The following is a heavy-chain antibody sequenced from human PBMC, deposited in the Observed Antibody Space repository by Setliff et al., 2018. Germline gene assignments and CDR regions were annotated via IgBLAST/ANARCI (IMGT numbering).Heavy chain of an antibody. CDR3: ARERGYYLDSTNYYYYFDY. CDR2: INTNTGNP. D-gene: IGHD3-22*01. Sequence: ASGYTFTTYAMSWMRQAPGQGLEWMGWINTNTGNPTYAQDFTGRLVLSLDTSVNTAFVQISSLKAEDTAVYYCARERGYYLDSTNYYYYFDYWGQGTLVTVSS. V-gene: IGHV7-4-1*02. J-gene: IGHJ4*02. CDR1: GYTFTTYA.